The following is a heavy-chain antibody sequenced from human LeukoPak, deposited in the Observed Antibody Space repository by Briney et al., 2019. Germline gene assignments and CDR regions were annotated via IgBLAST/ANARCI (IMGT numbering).Heavy chain of an antibody. CDR2: IYYSGST. J-gene: IGHJ5*02. CDR1: GGSISSYY. CDR3: ARDGSYDFWSGYYTGRSWFDP. D-gene: IGHD3-3*01. Sequence: SETLSLTCTVSGGSISSYYWSWIRQPPGKGLEWIGYIYYSGSTNYNPSLKSRVTISVDTSKNQFSLKLSSVTAADTAVYYCARDGSYDFWSGYYTGRSWFDPWGQGTLVTVSS. V-gene: IGHV4-59*01.